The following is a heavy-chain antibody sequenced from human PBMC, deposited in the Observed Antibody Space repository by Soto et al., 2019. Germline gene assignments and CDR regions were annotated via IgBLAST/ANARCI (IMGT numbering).Heavy chain of an antibody. CDR1: GFTFDDYA. D-gene: IGHD2-2*01. CDR3: AKGTWYQLLPFSYFDY. J-gene: IGHJ4*02. CDR2: ISWNSGSI. V-gene: IGHV3-9*01. Sequence: EVQLVESGGGLVQPGRSLRLSCAASGFTFDDYAMHWVRQAPGKGLEWVSGISWNSGSIGYADSVKGRFTISRDNAKNSLYLQMNSLRAEDTALYYGAKGTWYQLLPFSYFDYWGQGTLVTVSS.